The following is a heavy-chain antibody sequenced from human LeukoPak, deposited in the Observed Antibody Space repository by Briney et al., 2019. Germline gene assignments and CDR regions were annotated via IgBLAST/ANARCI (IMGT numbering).Heavy chain of an antibody. Sequence: GGSLRLSCAASGFTVSSNYMSWDRQAPGKGLKWVSVIYSGGSTYYADSVKGRFTISRDNSKNTLYPQMNSLRAEDTAVYYCARGAPVTRGAFDYWGQGTLVTVSS. CDR3: ARGAPVTRGAFDY. CDR2: IYSGGST. CDR1: GFTVSSNY. V-gene: IGHV3-53*01. D-gene: IGHD3-10*01. J-gene: IGHJ4*02.